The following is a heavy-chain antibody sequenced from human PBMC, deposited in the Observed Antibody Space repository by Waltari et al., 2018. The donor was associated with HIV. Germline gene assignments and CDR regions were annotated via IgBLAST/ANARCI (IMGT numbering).Heavy chain of an antibody. Sequence: QVQLQQWGAGLLKPSETLSLTCAVYGGSFSGYYWTWIRQPPGQGLEWIGEIIHTGNTNYNPSLKRRVTISVDTSKNQFSLKLSSMTAADTAVYYCASLFQGEQQLVPEDSPHHYYNGMDVWGQGTTVTVSS. CDR2: IIHTGNT. V-gene: IGHV4-34*12. CDR1: GGSFSGYY. J-gene: IGHJ6*02. CDR3: ASLFQGEQQLVPEDSPHHYYNGMDV. D-gene: IGHD6-13*01.